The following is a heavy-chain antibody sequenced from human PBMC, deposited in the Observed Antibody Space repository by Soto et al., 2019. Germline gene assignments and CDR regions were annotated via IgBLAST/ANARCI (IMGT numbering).Heavy chain of an antibody. D-gene: IGHD3-10*01. J-gene: IGHJ4*02. CDR3: ARVKLYYGSGSYYFSDDY. CDR2: ISAYNGNT. Sequence: QVQLVQSGAEVKKPGASVKVSCKASGYTFTSYGIIWVRQAPGQGLEWMGWISAYNGNTNYAQKLQGRVTMTTDTSTSTAYMELRSLRSDDTAVYYCARVKLYYGSGSYYFSDDYWGQGTLVTVSS. V-gene: IGHV1-18*01. CDR1: GYTFTSYG.